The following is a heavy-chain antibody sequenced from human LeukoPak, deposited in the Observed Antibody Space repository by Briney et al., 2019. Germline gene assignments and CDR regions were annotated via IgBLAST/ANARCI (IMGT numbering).Heavy chain of an antibody. D-gene: IGHD6-19*01. CDR1: GYTFTSYG. J-gene: IGHJ4*02. CDR2: ISAYNGNT. V-gene: IGHV1-18*01. Sequence: ASVKVSCKASGYTFTSYGISWVRQAPGQGLEWMGWISAYNGNTNYAQKLQGRVTMATDTSTSTAYMELRSLRSDDTAVYYCARSNRIAVAGTVGYWGQGTLVTVSS. CDR3: ARSNRIAVAGTVGY.